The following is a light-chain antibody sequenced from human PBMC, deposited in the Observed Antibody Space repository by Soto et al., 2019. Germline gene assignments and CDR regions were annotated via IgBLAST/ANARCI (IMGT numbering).Light chain of an antibody. CDR1: SSDVGGYNY. Sequence: QSVLTQPASVSGSPGQSIAISGTGTSSDVGGYNYVSWYQQHPGKAPKLMIYEVSNRPSGGSNRYSGSQSGNTASLTISGLQAEDEDDYYGSSYTSSSTVVCGGGTQLTVL. V-gene: IGLV2-14*01. J-gene: IGLJ2*01. CDR2: EVS. CDR3: SSYTSSSTVV.